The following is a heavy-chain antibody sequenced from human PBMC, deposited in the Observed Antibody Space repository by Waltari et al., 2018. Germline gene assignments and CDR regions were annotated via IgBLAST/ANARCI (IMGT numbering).Heavy chain of an antibody. CDR2: IYYSGST. V-gene: IGHV4-39*01. CDR1: GGSISSSSYY. CDR3: ARPGSSGAFDI. Sequence: QLQLQESGPGLVKPSETLSLTCTVSGGSISSSSYYWGWIRQPPGKGLEWIGGIYYSGSTYYNPSLKSRVTISVDTSKNQFSLKLSSVTAADTAVYYCARPGSSGAFDIWGQGTMVTVSS. J-gene: IGHJ3*02. D-gene: IGHD6-6*01.